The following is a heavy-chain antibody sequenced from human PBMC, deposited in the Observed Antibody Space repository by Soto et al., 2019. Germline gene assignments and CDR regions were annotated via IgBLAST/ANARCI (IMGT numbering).Heavy chain of an antibody. J-gene: IGHJ5*02. CDR2: ISAYNGNT. V-gene: IGHV1-18*04. D-gene: IGHD3-3*01. CDR1: GYTFTSYG. Sequence: QVQLVQSGAEVKKPGASVKVSCKASGYTFTSYGISWVRQAPGQGLEWMGWISAYNGNTNYAQKLQGRVIMTTDTTTRPAYMELRILRSDATAVYSFARDFPFLLDGRFYWYHWGQGTLVTVSS. CDR3: ARDFPFLLDGRFYWYH.